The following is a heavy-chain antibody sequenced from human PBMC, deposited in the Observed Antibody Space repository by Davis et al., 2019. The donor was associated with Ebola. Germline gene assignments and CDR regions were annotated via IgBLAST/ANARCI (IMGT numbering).Heavy chain of an antibody. CDR1: GFTFSLYA. CDR3: ARDIGYSNGWPDYYYYGLDV. CDR2: ISYDGRKK. D-gene: IGHD6-19*01. V-gene: IGHV3-30*04. J-gene: IGHJ6*02. Sequence: GGSLRLSCAASGFTFSLYALHWVRQAPGKGLEWVAVISYDGRKKYYADSVKGRFTISRDNSKNTVYLQMNSLRPEDTAVYYCARDIGYSNGWPDYYYYGLDVWGQGTTVTVSS.